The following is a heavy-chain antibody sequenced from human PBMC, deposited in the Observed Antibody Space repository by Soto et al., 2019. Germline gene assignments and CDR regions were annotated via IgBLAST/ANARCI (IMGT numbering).Heavy chain of an antibody. CDR3: ASQGGYAYAFDI. Sequence: QVQLQESGPGLVKPSQTLSLTCTVSGGSISSGGYYWSWIRQLPGKGLEWIGYIYYSGSTYYNPSRKSRXXIXVXXSKNQFSLKLSSVTAADTAVYYCASQGGYAYAFDIWGQGTMVTVSS. V-gene: IGHV4-31*03. CDR1: GGSISSGGYY. CDR2: IYYSGST. J-gene: IGHJ3*02. D-gene: IGHD2-15*01.